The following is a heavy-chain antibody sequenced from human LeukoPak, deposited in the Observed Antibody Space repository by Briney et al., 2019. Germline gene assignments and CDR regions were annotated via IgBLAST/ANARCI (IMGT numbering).Heavy chain of an antibody. V-gene: IGHV1-46*01. CDR2: INPSGGST. CDR3: AREGGILWFGELVGQGGWFDP. Sequence: ASVKVSCKASGYTFTSYYMHWVRQAPGQGLEWMGIINPSGGSTSYAQKFQGRVTMTRDTSTSTAYMELRSLRSDDTAVYYCAREGGILWFGELVGQGGWFDPWGQGTLVIVSS. J-gene: IGHJ5*02. CDR1: GYTFTSYY. D-gene: IGHD3-10*01.